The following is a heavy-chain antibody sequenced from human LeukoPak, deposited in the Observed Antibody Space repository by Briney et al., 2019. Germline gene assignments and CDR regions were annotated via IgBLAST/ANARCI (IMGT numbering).Heavy chain of an antibody. CDR3: AGEDYFDSSGYASWRFDI. CDR2: IYYSGNT. V-gene: IGHV4-59*01. D-gene: IGHD3-22*01. Sequence: PSETLSLTCTVSGGSISDYYWTWIRQPPGKGLEWIGHIYYSGNTIYNPSLKNRVTISVDTSKNQFSLKLTSVTTADTAVYYRAGEDYFDSSGYASWRFDIWGQGTMVTVSS. J-gene: IGHJ3*02. CDR1: GGSISDYY.